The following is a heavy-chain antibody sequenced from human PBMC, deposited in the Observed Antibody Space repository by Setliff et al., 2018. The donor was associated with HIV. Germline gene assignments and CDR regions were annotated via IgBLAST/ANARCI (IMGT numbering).Heavy chain of an antibody. D-gene: IGHD3-3*01. CDR3: ARGERGFLDFNWFDP. CDR1: GGTFSSYA. J-gene: IGHJ5*02. Sequence: GASVKVSCKASGGTFSSYAISWVRQTPGQGLEWMGGIIAISGTPNYAQKFQGRVTITADESTSTAYMGLSSLRSEDTAVYYCARGERGFLDFNWFDPWGQGTLVTVSS. V-gene: IGHV1-69*13. CDR2: IIAISGTP.